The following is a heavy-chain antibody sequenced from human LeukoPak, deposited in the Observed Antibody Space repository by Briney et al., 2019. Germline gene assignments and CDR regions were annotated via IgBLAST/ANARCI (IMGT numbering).Heavy chain of an antibody. V-gene: IGHV4-59*01. J-gene: IGHJ4*02. Sequence: SETLSLTCTVSGGSISSYYWSWIRQPPGKGLEWIGYIYYSGSTNYNPSLKSRVTISVDTSKNQFSLKLSSVTAADTAVYYCARDSRYCSSTGCYTGVDYWGQGTLVTVSS. CDR2: IYYSGST. CDR1: GGSISSYY. CDR3: ARDSRYCSSTGCYTGVDY. D-gene: IGHD2-2*02.